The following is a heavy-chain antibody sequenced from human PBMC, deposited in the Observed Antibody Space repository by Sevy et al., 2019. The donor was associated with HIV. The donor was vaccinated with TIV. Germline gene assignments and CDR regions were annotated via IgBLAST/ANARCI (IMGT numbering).Heavy chain of an antibody. V-gene: IGHV3-21*06. Sequence: GGSLRLSCAASGFTFNKYNMNWVRQAPGKGLEWVSTITGYSSDIYYADSGKGGFTISRDDAKNSLYLQMNGLRAEDTAIYYCARAEQTYFFDYWGQGTLVTVSS. CDR1: GFTFNKYN. J-gene: IGHJ4*02. CDR3: ARAEQTYFFDY. CDR2: ITGYSSDI.